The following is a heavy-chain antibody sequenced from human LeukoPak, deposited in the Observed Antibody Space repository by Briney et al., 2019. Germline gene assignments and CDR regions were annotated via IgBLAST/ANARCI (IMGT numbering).Heavy chain of an antibody. CDR2: MNPNSGNT. Sequence: ASVKVSCRASGYTFTSYDINWVRQATGQGLEWMGWMNPNSGNTGYAQKFQGRVTITRNTSISTAYMELSSLRSEDTAVYYCGRTLSGYAHNYYYYGMDVWSQGTTVTVSS. J-gene: IGHJ6*02. D-gene: IGHD5-12*01. V-gene: IGHV1-8*03. CDR3: GRTLSGYAHNYYYYGMDV. CDR1: GYTFTSYD.